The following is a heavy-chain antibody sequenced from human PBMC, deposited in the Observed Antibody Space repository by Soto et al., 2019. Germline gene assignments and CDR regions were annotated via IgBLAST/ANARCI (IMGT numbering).Heavy chain of an antibody. V-gene: IGHV3-43*01. D-gene: IGHD6-13*01. CDR3: AKALGYIAAAGTHYYYGMDV. CDR2: ISWDGGST. Sequence: GGSLRLSCAASGFTFDDYTMHWARQAPGKGLEWVSLISWDGGSTYYADSVKGRFTISRDNSKNSLYLQMNSLRTEDTALYYCAKALGYIAAAGTHYYYGMDVWGQGATVTVSS. J-gene: IGHJ6*02. CDR1: GFTFDDYT.